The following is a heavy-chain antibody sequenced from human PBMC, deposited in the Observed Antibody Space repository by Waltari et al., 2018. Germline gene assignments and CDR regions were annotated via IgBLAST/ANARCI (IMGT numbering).Heavy chain of an antibody. CDR1: GFTFSSYA. V-gene: IGHV4-4*09. J-gene: IGHJ4*02. CDR3: ARGIAAAGRFDY. Sequence: VQLLESGGGLVQPGGSLRLSCAASGFTFSSYAMSWIRQPPGKGLEWIGYIYTSGSTNYNPSLKSRVTISVDTSKNQFSLKLSSVTAADTAVYYCARGIAAAGRFDYWGQGTLVTVSS. CDR2: IYTSGST. D-gene: IGHD6-13*01.